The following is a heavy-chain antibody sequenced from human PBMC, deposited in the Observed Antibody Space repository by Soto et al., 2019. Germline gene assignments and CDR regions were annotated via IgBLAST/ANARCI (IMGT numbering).Heavy chain of an antibody. V-gene: IGHV4-34*01. Sequence: SETLSLTCAVYGGSFSGYYWTWIRQPPGTGLEWIGEINHSGSTNYSPSLKSRVTISVDTSKNQFSLKLTSVTAADTAVYYRARDKITGLFDYWGQGTLVTVSS. D-gene: IGHD2-8*02. CDR1: GGSFSGYY. CDR2: INHSGST. CDR3: ARDKITGLFDY. J-gene: IGHJ4*02.